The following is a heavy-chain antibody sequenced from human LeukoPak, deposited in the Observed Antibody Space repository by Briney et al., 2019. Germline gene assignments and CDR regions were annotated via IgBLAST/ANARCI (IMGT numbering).Heavy chain of an antibody. Sequence: WGSLRLSCAASGFTFSGYSINWVRQAPGKGLEWVSYVSTSSSTIYYSDSVKGRFTISRDNSKNTLYLQMNSLRAEDTAVYYCARDYSTQYYFDYWGQGTLVTVSS. V-gene: IGHV3-48*01. D-gene: IGHD6-13*01. J-gene: IGHJ4*02. CDR3: ARDYSTQYYFDY. CDR2: VSTSSSTI. CDR1: GFTFSGYS.